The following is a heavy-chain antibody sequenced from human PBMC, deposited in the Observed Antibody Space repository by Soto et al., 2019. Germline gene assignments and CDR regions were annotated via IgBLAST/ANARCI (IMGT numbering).Heavy chain of an antibody. V-gene: IGHV3-30*18. CDR1: GFMFSDYG. Sequence: QVQLVESGGGVVQPGSSLRLSCVASGFMFSDYGMHWVRQTPGRGLEWVAVISFDGNYKYYTKSVKGRFTFARDNSKNTLSLQMNSLRVEETGVYYCAKGVEANWGFYYGMDVWGQGTTVTVSS. CDR2: ISFDGNYK. J-gene: IGHJ6*02. D-gene: IGHD7-27*01. CDR3: AKGVEANWGFYYGMDV.